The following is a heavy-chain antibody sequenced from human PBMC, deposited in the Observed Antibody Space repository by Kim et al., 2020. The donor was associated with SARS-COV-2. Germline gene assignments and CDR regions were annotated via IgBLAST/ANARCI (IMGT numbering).Heavy chain of an antibody. CDR3: ARDEYTSTWAFDY. CDR2: ISSSSNTI. CDR1: GFTFTTYS. J-gene: IGHJ4*02. D-gene: IGHD6-13*01. Sequence: GGSLRLSCAASGFTFTTYSMNWVRQAPGKGLEWVSYISSSSNTIYYADSVKGRFTISRDNAKNSLYLHMNSLRAEDTAVYYCARDEYTSTWAFDYWGQGT. V-gene: IGHV3-48*04.